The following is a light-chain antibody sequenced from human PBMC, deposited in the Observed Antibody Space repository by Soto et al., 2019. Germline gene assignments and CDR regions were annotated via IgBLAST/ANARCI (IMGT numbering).Light chain of an antibody. CDR3: QQVNVYPST. J-gene: IGKJ4*01. CDR2: AAS. V-gene: IGKV1-27*01. Sequence: DIQMTQSPSSLSASVGDRVTITCRASQGICNYLAWYQQKPGKVPKLLIYAASTLQSGVPSRFSGSGSGTDFTLTISSLQPEDFATYYCQQVNVYPSTFGGGTKVDIK. CDR1: QGICNY.